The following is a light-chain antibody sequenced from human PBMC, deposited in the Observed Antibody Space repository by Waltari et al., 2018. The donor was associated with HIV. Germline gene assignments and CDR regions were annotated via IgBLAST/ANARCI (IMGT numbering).Light chain of an antibody. CDR3: AVWDDSVSGEVV. CDR1: NSHVGSNS. V-gene: IGLV1-44*01. Sequence: QSVLTQPPSASGTPGPRVTISCSGRNSHVGSNSVNWYRQVPGTAPKVLIYNNNQRPSGVPDRFSGSKSGNTASLAISGLRAEDEADYYCAVWDDSVSGEVVFGGGTKLTVL. CDR2: NNN. J-gene: IGLJ2*01.